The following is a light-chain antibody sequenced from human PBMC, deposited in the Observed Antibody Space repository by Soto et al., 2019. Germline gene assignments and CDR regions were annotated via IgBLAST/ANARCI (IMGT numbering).Light chain of an antibody. CDR1: SSDVGGYNY. CDR3: SAYAGSNNPVI. Sequence: QSALTQPPSASGSPGQSVTISCTGTSSDVGGYNYVSWYQQHPGKAPKFLIFEVSRRPSGVPDRFSGSKSGNTASLTVSGLQADYAADYYCSAYAGSNNPVIFGGGTKLTVL. V-gene: IGLV2-8*01. CDR2: EVS. J-gene: IGLJ2*01.